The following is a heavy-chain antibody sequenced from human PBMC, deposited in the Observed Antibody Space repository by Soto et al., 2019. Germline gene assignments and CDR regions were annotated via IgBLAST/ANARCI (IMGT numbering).Heavy chain of an antibody. J-gene: IGHJ4*02. CDR2: IYYSGST. Sequence: PSDPLSLTCTVSGGSISSYYWSWIRQPPGRGLEWIGYIYYSGSTNYNPSLKSRVTISVDTSKNQFSLKLSSVTAADTAVYYCARDNGREQYYDSSGYWYYFDYWGQGTLVTVS. CDR1: GGSISSYY. V-gene: IGHV4-59*01. CDR3: ARDNGREQYYDSSGYWYYFDY. D-gene: IGHD3-22*01.